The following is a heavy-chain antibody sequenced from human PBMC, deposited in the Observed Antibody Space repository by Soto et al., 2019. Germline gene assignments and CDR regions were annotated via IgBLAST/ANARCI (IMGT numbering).Heavy chain of an antibody. CDR3: ASHSIYGMDV. CDR2: IYYSGNT. V-gene: IGHV4-30-4*01. CDR1: VGSISSGYYY. Sequence: SETLCVTCSFSVGSISSGYYYWSWIRQPPGKGLEWIGNIYYSGNTYYNPSLKSRLIISIDTSKKQFSLKVGSVTAADTAVYYCASHSIYGMDVWGQGTTVTVSS. J-gene: IGHJ6*01. D-gene: IGHD3-9*01.